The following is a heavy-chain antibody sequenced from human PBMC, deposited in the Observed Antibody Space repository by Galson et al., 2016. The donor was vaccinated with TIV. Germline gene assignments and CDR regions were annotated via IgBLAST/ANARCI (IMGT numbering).Heavy chain of an antibody. CDR3: TNITAVFGRSWVGAAKNDYLGIDV. V-gene: IGHV3-15*01. Sequence: SLRLSCAASGFTFTDTWMTWVRQAPGQGLEWLGRIKGKGEGGTTDYAAPVKGRFTISRDDSRNTLYLQMNSLKTDDTAVYYCTNITAVFGRSWVGAAKNDYLGIDVLGQGTTVTVSS. J-gene: IGHJ6*02. CDR1: GFTFTDTW. D-gene: IGHD2-15*01. CDR2: IKGKGEGGTT.